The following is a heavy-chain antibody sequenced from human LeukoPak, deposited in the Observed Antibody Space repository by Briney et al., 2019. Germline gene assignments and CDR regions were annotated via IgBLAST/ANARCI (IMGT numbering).Heavy chain of an antibody. CDR1: GFTFRSNG. CDR3: AKEGPGYYDSSGYHAYFDY. Sequence: QPGGSLRLSCSASGFTFRSNGMHWVRQAPGKGLEYVSAISSNGGSTYYADFVKGRFTISRDNSKSTLYLQMSSLRAEDTAVYYCAKEGPGYYDSSGYHAYFDYWGQGTLVTLSS. CDR2: ISSNGGST. V-gene: IGHV3-64D*06. J-gene: IGHJ4*02. D-gene: IGHD3-22*01.